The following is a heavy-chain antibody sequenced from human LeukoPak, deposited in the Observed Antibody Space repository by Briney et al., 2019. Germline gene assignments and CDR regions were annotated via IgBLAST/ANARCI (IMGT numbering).Heavy chain of an antibody. V-gene: IGHV1-69*13. J-gene: IGHJ4*02. D-gene: IGHD3-10*01. CDR3: ARDGSRSYWNYGSGNY. CDR2: IIPIFGTA. CDR1: GGTFSSYA. Sequence: GASVKVSCKASGGTFSSYAISWVRQAPGQGLEWMGGIIPIFGTANYAQKFQGRVTITADESTSTAYMELSSLRSEDTAVYYCARDGSRSYWNYGSGNYWGQGTLVTVSS.